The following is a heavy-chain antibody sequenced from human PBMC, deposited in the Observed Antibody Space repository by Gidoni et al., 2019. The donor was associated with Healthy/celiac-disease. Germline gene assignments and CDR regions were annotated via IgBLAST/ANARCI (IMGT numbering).Heavy chain of an antibody. CDR3: AREAGHYYYGMDV. J-gene: IGHJ6*02. CDR2: IYSGGST. V-gene: IGHV3-66*01. CDR1: GFTVSSNY. Sequence: EVPLVESGGGLVQPGGSLSLSCAASGFTVSSNYMSWVRQAPGKGLEWVSVIYSGGSTYYADSVKGRFTISRDNSKNTLYLQMNSLRAEDTAVYYCAREAGHYYYGMDVWGQGTTVTVSS.